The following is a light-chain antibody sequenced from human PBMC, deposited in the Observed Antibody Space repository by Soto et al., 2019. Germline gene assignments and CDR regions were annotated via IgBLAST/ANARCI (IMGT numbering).Light chain of an antibody. V-gene: IGKV3-15*01. Sequence: ILMTQSPATLSVSPGERAPLSCGASQSVSSDLAWYQQRPGQAPRLLIYGASTRATGIPARFSGSGSGTEFTLTISSLQSEDFAIDYCQQYNNWPRTFGQGTKVDIK. CDR3: QQYNNWPRT. CDR2: GAS. J-gene: IGKJ1*01. CDR1: QSVSSD.